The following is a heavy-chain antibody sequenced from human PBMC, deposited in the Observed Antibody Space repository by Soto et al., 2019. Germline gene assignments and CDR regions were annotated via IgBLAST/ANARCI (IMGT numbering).Heavy chain of an antibody. V-gene: IGHV3-7*05. J-gene: IGHJ4*02. CDR3: ARAYRALAAAGTLLDY. D-gene: IGHD6-13*01. Sequence: EVQLVESGGGLVQPGGSLRLSCAASGFTFSSYWMSWVRQAPGKGLECVANIKQDGSEKYYVDSVNGRFTISRDNAKNSLYLQMNSLRAEDTAVYYCARAYRALAAAGTLLDYWGQGTRVTVSS. CDR1: GFTFSSYW. CDR2: IKQDGSEK.